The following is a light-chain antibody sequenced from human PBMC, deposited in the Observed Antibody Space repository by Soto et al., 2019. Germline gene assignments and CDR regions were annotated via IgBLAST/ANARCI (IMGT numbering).Light chain of an antibody. Sequence: QSVLTQPASVSGSPGQSITISCTGTSSDVGSYNLVSWYQQHPGKAPKLMIYEVSKRPSGVSNRFSGSKSGNTASLTISGLQAEEESDYYCCSYAGSSYVFGTGTKVTVL. J-gene: IGLJ1*01. CDR1: SSDVGSYNL. CDR2: EVS. V-gene: IGLV2-23*02. CDR3: CSYAGSSYV.